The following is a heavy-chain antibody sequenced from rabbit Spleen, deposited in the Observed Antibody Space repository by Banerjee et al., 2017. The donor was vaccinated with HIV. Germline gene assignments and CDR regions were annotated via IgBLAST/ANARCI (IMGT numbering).Heavy chain of an antibody. CDR2: IYGGSGGST. V-gene: IGHV1S45*01. CDR3: ARDEVYAGYAGFGYATLHYFDL. Sequence: QEQLVESGGGLVQPTGSLTLTCKASGFSFGDRDVMCWVRQAPGKGLEWIACIYGGSGGSTWYASWAKGRFTISKTSSTTVTLQLTSLTAADTATYFCARDEVYAGYAGFGYATLHYFDLWGPGTLVTVS. CDR1: GFSFGDRDV. J-gene: IGHJ4*01. D-gene: IGHD7-1*01.